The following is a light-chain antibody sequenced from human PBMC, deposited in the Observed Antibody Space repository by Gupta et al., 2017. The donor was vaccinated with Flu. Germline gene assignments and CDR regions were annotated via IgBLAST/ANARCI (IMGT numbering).Light chain of an antibody. Sequence: EMVLTQSPGTLSLSPGERATLSCRASQSVSSNNLAWYQQKPGQTPRLLIYGASSRATGIPDRFSGSGSGTDFTLTISRLEPEDFAVYYCQQYGSSLLTFGGGTKVEIK. V-gene: IGKV3-20*01. CDR1: QSVSSNN. CDR2: GAS. CDR3: QQYGSSLLT. J-gene: IGKJ4*01.